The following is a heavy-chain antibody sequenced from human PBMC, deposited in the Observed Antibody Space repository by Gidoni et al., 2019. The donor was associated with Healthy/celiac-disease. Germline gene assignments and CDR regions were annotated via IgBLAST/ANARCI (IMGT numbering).Heavy chain of an antibody. CDR1: GGSFSGYY. Sequence: QVQLQQWGAGLLKPSETLSLTCAVYGGSFSGYYWSWIRQPPGKGLEWIGEINHSGSTNYNPSLKSRVTISVDTSKNQFSLKLSSVTAADTAVYYCARGGIVGATGTGFRYWGQGTLVTVSS. D-gene: IGHD1-26*01. CDR2: INHSGST. J-gene: IGHJ4*02. V-gene: IGHV4-34*01. CDR3: ARGGIVGATGTGFRY.